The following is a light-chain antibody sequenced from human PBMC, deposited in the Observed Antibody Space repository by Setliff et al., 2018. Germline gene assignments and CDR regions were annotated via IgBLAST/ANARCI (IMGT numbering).Light chain of an antibody. V-gene: IGLV2-14*01. Sequence: QSALTQPASVSGSPGQSITISCVGTSADVGSSKYVSWYQQHPDKAPKLILYEVNNRPSGISNRFFGSKSGNTASLTISGLQAGDEADYYCCSFTTSATVVFGPGTKGTVL. J-gene: IGLJ1*01. CDR2: EVN. CDR1: SADVGSSKY. CDR3: CSFTTSATVV.